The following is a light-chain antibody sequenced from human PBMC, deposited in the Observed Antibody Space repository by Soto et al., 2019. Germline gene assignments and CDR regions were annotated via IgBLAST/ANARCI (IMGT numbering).Light chain of an antibody. J-gene: IGKJ4*01. Sequence: ESGLTQSPGTLSLSPGERATLSCRASQSVSSSYLAWYQQKPGQAPRLLIYGASSRATGIPDRFSGSGSGTAFTLTISRLEPEDFAVYYCQQYGSSPRFTFGGGTKVEIK. CDR2: GAS. CDR1: QSVSSSY. V-gene: IGKV3-20*01. CDR3: QQYGSSPRFT.